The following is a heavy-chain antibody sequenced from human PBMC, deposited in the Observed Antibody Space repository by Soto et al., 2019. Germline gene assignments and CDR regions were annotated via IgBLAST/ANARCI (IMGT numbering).Heavy chain of an antibody. J-gene: IGHJ6*02. V-gene: IGHV1-46*01. CDR2: INPNNGAT. CDR3: ASRVLCDMDV. CDR1: GDTFTTNY. Sequence: QEQLVQSGAEVKEPGASLKVSCKASGDTFTTNYLHWVRQAPGQGLEWMGRINPNNGATLYAQEVKGRLILTTDTSTSTVYMDLNSVKSEDSAVYYCASRVLCDMDVWGQGTTVTVSS. D-gene: IGHD2-21*01.